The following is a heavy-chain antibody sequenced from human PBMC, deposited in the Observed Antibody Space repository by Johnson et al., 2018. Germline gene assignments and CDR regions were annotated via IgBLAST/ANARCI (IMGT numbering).Heavy chain of an antibody. CDR3: ARDRLYANHSTHPNGMDV. J-gene: IGHJ6*02. CDR2: IIPIFGTA. D-gene: IGHD1-14*01. CDR1: GGTFSSYA. Sequence: QVQLVQSGAEVKKPGSSVKVSCKASGGTFSSYAISWVRQAPGQGLEWMGGIIPIFGTANYAQKFQGRVTITADESTSTAYMERSSLRSEDTAVYYWARDRLYANHSTHPNGMDVWGQGTTVTVSS. V-gene: IGHV1-69*01.